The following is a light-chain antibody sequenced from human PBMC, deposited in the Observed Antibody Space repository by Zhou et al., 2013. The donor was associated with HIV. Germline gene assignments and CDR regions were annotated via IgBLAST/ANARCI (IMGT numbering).Light chain of an antibody. Sequence: QSALTQPASVSGSPGQSITISCTGTSNDVGAYNYVSWYQQHPGKAPKLMIYDVTIRPSGVSNRFSGSKSGNTASLTISGLQAEGEADYYCSSYTTSSALVFGGGTKLTVL. CDR3: SSYTTSSALV. J-gene: IGLJ2*01. CDR1: SNDVGAYNY. CDR2: DVT. V-gene: IGLV2-14*03.